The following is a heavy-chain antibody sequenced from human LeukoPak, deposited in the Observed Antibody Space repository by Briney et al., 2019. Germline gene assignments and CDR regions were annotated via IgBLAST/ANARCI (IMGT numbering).Heavy chain of an antibody. D-gene: IGHD3-10*01. CDR1: GVSISSSNSY. CDR2: IYYSGNT. J-gene: IGHJ5*02. V-gene: IGHV4-39*01. CDR3: ARQRITLVRGVIITDHH. Sequence: SETLSLTCTVSGVSISSSNSYWGWIRQPPGKGLEWIGSIYYSGNTYYNASLKSQVSISIDTSKNQFSLKLSSVTAADTAVYYCARQRITLVRGVIITDHHWGQGTLVTVSS.